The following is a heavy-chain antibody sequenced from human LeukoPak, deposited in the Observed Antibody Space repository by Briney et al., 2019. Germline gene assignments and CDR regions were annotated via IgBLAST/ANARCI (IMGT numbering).Heavy chain of an antibody. J-gene: IGHJ5*02. CDR1: GFTFSSYS. CDR2: ISSSSSYI. Sequence: GGSLRLSCAASGFTFSSYSMNWVRQAPGKGLEWVSSISSSSSYIYYADSVKGRFTISRDNSKNTLYLQMNSLRVEDTAVYYCAKGPQFDPWGQGTLVTVSS. V-gene: IGHV3-21*04. CDR3: AKGPQFDP.